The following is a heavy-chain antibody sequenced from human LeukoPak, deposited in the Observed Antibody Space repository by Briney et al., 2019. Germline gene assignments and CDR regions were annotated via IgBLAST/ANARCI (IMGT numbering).Heavy chain of an antibody. CDR2: ISSSSSYQ. Sequence: GGSLRLSCAASGFTFSSYSLNWVRQAPGKGLEWVSSISSSSSYQHYADSVKGRFTISRDNAKNSLYLQMNSLRAEDTAVYYCAREGLELILLYYFDYWGQGTLVTVSS. CDR3: AREGLELILLYYFDY. V-gene: IGHV3-21*01. CDR1: GFTFSSYS. J-gene: IGHJ4*02. D-gene: IGHD1-26*01.